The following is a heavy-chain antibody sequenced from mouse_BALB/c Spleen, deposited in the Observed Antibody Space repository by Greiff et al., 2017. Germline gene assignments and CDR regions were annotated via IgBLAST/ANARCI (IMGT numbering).Heavy chain of an antibody. CDR3: ARTTGGFMDY. CDR2: ISSGSSTI. D-gene: IGHD2-12*01. Sequence: EVKLVESGGGLVQPGGSRKLSCAASGFTFSSFGMHWVRQAPEKGLEWVAYISSGSSTIYYADTVKGRFTISRDNPKNTLFLQMTSLRSEDTAMYYCARTTGGFMDYWGQGTSVTVSS. V-gene: IGHV5-17*02. CDR1: GFTFSSFG. J-gene: IGHJ4*01.